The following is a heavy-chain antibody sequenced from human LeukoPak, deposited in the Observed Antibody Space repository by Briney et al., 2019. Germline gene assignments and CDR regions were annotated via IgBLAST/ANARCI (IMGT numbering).Heavy chain of an antibody. CDR2: TSGSGGST. J-gene: IGHJ6*02. CDR1: GFTFSGYA. D-gene: IGHD2-15*01. CDR3: AKAYCSGGSCPPYYYYGMDV. Sequence: GGSLRLSCAASGFTFSGYAMSWVRQAPGKGLEWVSATSGSGGSTSYADSVKGRFTISRDNSKNTLYLQMNSLRAEDTAVYSCAKAYCSGGSCPPYYYYGMDVWGQGTPVTVSS. V-gene: IGHV3-23*01.